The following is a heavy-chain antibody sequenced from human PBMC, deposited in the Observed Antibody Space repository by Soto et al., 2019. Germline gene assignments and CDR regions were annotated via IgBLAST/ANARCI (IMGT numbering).Heavy chain of an antibody. CDR1: GGSFSGYY. D-gene: IGHD3-10*01. J-gene: IGHJ5*02. CDR2: INHSGST. Sequence: QVQLQQWGAGLLKPSETLSLTCAVYGGSFSGYYWSWIRQPPGKGLEWIGEINHSGSTNYNPSLKGRVTESVDRSKNQFSVKLSSVTAADTAVYYCARDVDTMVRLDWFDPWGQGTLVTVTS. CDR3: ARDVDTMVRLDWFDP. V-gene: IGHV4-34*01.